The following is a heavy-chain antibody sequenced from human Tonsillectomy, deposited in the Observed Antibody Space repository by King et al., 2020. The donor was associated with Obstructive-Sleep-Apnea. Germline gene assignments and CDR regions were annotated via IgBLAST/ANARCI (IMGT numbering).Heavy chain of an antibody. D-gene: IGHD2-21*02. CDR3: ARIVVTPPIYYYYGMDV. CDR1: GFSLSTSGMC. V-gene: IGHV2-70*11. CDR2: IDWDDDK. Sequence: VTLKESGPALVKPTQTLTLTCTFSGFSLSTSGMCVSWNRQPPGKALEWLARIDWDDDKYYSTSLRTRLTISKDTSKNQVVLTMTNMDPVDTATYYCARIVVTPPIYYYYGMDVWGQGTTVTVSS. J-gene: IGHJ6*02.